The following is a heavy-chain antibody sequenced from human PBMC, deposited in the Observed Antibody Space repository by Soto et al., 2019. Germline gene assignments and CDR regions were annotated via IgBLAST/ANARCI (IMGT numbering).Heavy chain of an antibody. Sequence: QVQLVQSGAEVKKPGSSVKVSCKASGGTFSSYTISWVRQASGQGLEWMGRIIPILGIANYAQKFQGRVTIPADKSTSTAYMELSSLRYEDTAVYYCARGDYASSWGQGTLVTVSS. CDR3: ARGDYASS. CDR1: GGTFSSYT. V-gene: IGHV1-69*02. D-gene: IGHD4-17*01. J-gene: IGHJ5*02. CDR2: IIPILGIA.